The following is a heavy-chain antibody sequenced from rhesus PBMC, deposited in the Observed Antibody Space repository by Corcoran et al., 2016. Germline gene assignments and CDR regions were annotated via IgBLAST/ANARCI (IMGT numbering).Heavy chain of an antibody. V-gene: IGHV4-57*01. CDR3: ARDRRYCSGGVCYSGGGLDS. J-gene: IGHJ6*01. Sequence: QLQLQESGPGLVKPSETLSLTCAVSGGSFSNSNWWNWFRQPPGKGLEWIGRISGRGGSTSYNPSLKERVTISTDTSKNQFSRKLSSVTAASTAVYYCARDRRYCSGGVCYSGGGLDSWGQGVVVTVSS. D-gene: IGHD2-8*01. CDR2: ISGRGGST. CDR1: GGSFSNSNW.